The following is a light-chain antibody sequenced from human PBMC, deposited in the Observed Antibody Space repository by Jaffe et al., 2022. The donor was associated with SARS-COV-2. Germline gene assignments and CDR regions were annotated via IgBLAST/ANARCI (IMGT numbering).Light chain of an antibody. J-gene: IGKJ5*01. Sequence: EIVLTQSPGTLSLSPGERATLSCRASQSLRSSYLAWYQQKPGQAPRLLIYDASSRATGIPDRFSGSGSGTDFTLTISRLEPEDFAVYYCQQYGSSLITFGQGTRLESK. CDR3: QQYGSSLIT. CDR1: QSLRSSY. V-gene: IGKV3-20*01. CDR2: DAS.